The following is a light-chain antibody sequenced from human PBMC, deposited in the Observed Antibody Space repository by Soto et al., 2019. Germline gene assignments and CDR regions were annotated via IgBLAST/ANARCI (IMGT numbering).Light chain of an antibody. CDR1: QSITIW. J-gene: IGKJ1*01. Sequence: DIQMTQSPSTLSASVGDIVTITCRASQSITIWLAWYQQKPGKAPKLLIFAASSLDSGVPSRLIVIGYVTEFTLTISSLKPDDFAPYYCQQYNSYSWTFGQGTKVEIK. V-gene: IGKV1-5*01. CDR2: AAS. CDR3: QQYNSYSWT.